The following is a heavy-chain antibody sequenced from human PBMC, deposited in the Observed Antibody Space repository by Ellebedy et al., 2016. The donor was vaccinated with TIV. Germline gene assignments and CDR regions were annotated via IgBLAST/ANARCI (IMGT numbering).Heavy chain of an antibody. CDR2: IKQDGSEK. D-gene: IGHD6-13*01. Sequence: PGGSLRLSCAASGFTFSSYWMSWVRQAPGKGLEWVANIKQDGSEKYYVDSVKGRFTISRDNAKNSLYLQMNSLRAEDTAVYYCARDPIAGGFDAFDIWGQGTMVTVSS. CDR1: GFTFSSYW. V-gene: IGHV3-7*01. CDR3: ARDPIAGGFDAFDI. J-gene: IGHJ3*02.